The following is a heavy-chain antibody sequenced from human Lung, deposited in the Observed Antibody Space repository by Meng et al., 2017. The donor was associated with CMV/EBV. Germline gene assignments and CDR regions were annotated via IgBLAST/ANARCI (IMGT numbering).Heavy chain of an antibody. D-gene: IGHD3-16*01. CDR3: TRDGDYYDATLH. Sequence: GGSLRLXCAASGFTFSSYWMHWVRQAPGKGLEWVSRIDSDGSSTTYAESVKGRFTISRDNAKNTLFLQMISLRAEDTAVYYCTRDGDYYDATLHWGQGSLVTVSS. CDR2: IDSDGSST. CDR1: GFTFSSYW. V-gene: IGHV3-74*01. J-gene: IGHJ4*02.